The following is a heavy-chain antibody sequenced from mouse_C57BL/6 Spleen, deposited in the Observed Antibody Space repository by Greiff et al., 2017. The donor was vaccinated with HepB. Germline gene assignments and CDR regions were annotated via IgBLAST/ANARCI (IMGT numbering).Heavy chain of an antibody. CDR1: GYTFTDYY. CDR2: INPNNGGT. Sequence: EVQLQQSGPELVKPGASVKISCKASGYTFTDYYMNWVKQSHGKSLEWIGDINPNNGGTSYNQKFKGKATLTVDKSSSTAYMELRSLTSEDSAIYYCARSITPAYFDYWGQGTTLTVSS. CDR3: ARSITPAYFDY. D-gene: IGHD1-2*01. J-gene: IGHJ2*01. V-gene: IGHV1-26*01.